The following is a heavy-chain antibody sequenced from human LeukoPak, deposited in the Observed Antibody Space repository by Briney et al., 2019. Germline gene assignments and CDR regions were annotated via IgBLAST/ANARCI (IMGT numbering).Heavy chain of an antibody. CDR2: MSFDGSHT. V-gene: IGHV3-30*18. CDR3: AKERVDWRYFDY. J-gene: IGHJ4*02. Sequence: GGSLRPSCAASGFTFSSYAMSWVRQAPGKGLEWVAVMSFDGSHTYYADSVKGRFTISRDNSKNTLYLQMNSLRAEDTAVYYCAKERVDWRYFDYWGQGTLVTVSS. D-gene: IGHD3-9*01. CDR1: GFTFSSYA.